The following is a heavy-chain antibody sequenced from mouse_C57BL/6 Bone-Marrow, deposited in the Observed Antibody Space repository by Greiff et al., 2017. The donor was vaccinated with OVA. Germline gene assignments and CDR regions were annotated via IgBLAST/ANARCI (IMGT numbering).Heavy chain of an antibody. CDR1: GYTFTSYW. CDR2: IHPNSGST. CDR3: ARWVLRKYYFDY. V-gene: IGHV1-64*01. D-gene: IGHD1-1*01. Sequence: QVQLQQPGAELVKPGASVKLSCKASGYTFTSYWMHWVKQRPGQGLEWIGMIHPNSGSTNYNEKFKSKATLTVDKSSSTAYMQLSSLTSEDSAVYYCARWVLRKYYFDYWGQGTTLTVSS. J-gene: IGHJ2*01.